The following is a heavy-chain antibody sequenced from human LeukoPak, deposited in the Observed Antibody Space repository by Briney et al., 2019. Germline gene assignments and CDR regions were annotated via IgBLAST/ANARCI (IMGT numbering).Heavy chain of an antibody. CDR3: ASTAVTTPFDY. CDR2: IYHSGST. J-gene: IGHJ4*02. V-gene: IGHV4-38-2*01. CDR1: GYSISSGYY. Sequence: SETLSLTCAVSGYSISSGYYWGWIRQPPGKGLGWIGSIYHSGSTYYNPSLKSRVTISVDTSKNQFSLKLSSVPAADTAVYYCASTAVTTPFDYWGQGTLVTVSS. D-gene: IGHD4-17*01.